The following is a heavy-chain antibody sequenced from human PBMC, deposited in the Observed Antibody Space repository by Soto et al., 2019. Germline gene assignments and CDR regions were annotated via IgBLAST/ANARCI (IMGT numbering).Heavy chain of an antibody. V-gene: IGHV3-74*01. J-gene: IGHJ6*02. CDR2: VNGDGTTT. Sequence: EVQLVESGGGLVQPGGSLRLSCAASGFTFNSYWMHWVRQAPGKGLVWVSRVNGDGTTTNYADSVKGRFAIYRDNAKNTLYLQVDSLRDDDTAVYFCARGIPRHYAVDVWGQGTTVTVSS. D-gene: IGHD5-18*01. CDR1: GFTFNSYW. CDR3: ARGIPRHYAVDV.